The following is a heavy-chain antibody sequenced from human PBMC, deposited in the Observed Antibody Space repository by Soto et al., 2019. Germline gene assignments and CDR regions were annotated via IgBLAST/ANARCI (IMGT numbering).Heavy chain of an antibody. D-gene: IGHD6-19*01. CDR1: GGSISSSSYY. V-gene: IGHV4-39*01. CDR3: ARLGTSGWYPYFDY. J-gene: IGHJ4*02. CDR2: IYYSGST. Sequence: QLQLQESGPGLVKPSETLSLTCTVSGGSISSSSYYWGWIRQPPGKGLEWIGSIYYSGSTYYNPYLKSRVTIAVDTSKNQFSLKLSSVTAADTAVYYCARLGTSGWYPYFDYWGQGTLVTVSS.